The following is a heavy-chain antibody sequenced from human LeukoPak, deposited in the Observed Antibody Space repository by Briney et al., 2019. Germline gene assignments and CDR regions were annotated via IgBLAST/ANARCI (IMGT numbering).Heavy chain of an antibody. Sequence: PGGSLRLSCAVSGFTFSNTYMSWVRQAPGKGLEWVSLIYPSGNIYYADSVKGRLTISRDNSKNTLFLQMNSLRAEDTAIYYCARTFVSGDGYKVGYFDYWGQGTLVTVSS. D-gene: IGHD5-24*01. CDR2: IYPSGNI. CDR3: ARTFVSGDGYKVGYFDY. CDR1: GFTFSNTY. J-gene: IGHJ4*02. V-gene: IGHV3-53*01.